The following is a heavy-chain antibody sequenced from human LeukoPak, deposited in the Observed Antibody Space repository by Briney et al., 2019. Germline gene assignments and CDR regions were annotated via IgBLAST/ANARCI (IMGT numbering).Heavy chain of an antibody. D-gene: IGHD1-1*01. CDR1: GGSFSNYA. CDR2: IIPLFGTA. J-gene: IGHJ5*02. V-gene: IGHV1-69*06. CDR3: MRDSFENWTDGGDNWFDP. Sequence: SVKVSCKASGGSFSNYAISWVRQAPGQGLEWLGGIIPLFGTANYSQKFQGRVTMTADKSTTTAYMELSSLRSDDTAVYYCMRDSFENWTDGGDNWFDPWGQGTLVTVSS.